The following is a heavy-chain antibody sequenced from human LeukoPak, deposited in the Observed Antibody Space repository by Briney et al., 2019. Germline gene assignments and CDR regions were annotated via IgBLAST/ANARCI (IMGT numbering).Heavy chain of an antibody. CDR1: GFNFDEYA. J-gene: IGHJ4*02. Sequence: RGSLRLSCVASGFNFDEYAMNWVRQAPGKGLEWISCIYRDSSVKHYADSVRGRFTVSRDNAKNSVYLQMNSLRAEDTAVYFCARYGWGSNYRDPFDSWGQGTLVTVSS. D-gene: IGHD3-10*01. V-gene: IGHV3-48*01. CDR3: ARYGWGSNYRDPFDS. CDR2: IYRDSSVK.